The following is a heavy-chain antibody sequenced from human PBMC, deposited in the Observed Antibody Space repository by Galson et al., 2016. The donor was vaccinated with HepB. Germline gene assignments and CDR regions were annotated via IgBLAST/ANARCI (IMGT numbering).Heavy chain of an antibody. Sequence: SLRLSCAVSGFRLSDYGMHWVRQTPDKGLEWLSVIWYDESEKYYADSVKGRFTISRDNSKNTLYLQMHSLRVEDTGMYYCVKDLEVRMATKYYFEYWGLGTLVTVSS. D-gene: IGHD5-24*01. V-gene: IGHV3-33*06. J-gene: IGHJ4*02. CDR3: VKDLEVRMATKYYFEY. CDR2: IWYDESEK. CDR1: GFRLSDYG.